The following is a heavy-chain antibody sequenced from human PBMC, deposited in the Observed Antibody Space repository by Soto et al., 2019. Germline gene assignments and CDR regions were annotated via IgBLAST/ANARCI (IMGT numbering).Heavy chain of an antibody. CDR2: MNPINGAT. J-gene: IGHJ6*02. V-gene: IGHV1-8*02. CDR3: GRGPSPRTPTGGTPYYYAMDV. CDR1: GYDFTAYD. D-gene: IGHD2-15*01. Sequence: ASVKVSCKASGYDFTAYDINWVRQASGQGLEWMGWMNPINGATGSARRFQGRVSMTRNTATGTAYLELTSLRSDDSAVYYCGRGPSPRTPTGGTPYYYAMDVWGQGTTVTVSS.